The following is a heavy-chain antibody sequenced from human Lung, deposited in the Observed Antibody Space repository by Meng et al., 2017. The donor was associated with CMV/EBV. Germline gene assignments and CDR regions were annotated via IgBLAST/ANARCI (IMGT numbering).Heavy chain of an antibody. J-gene: IGHJ4*02. CDR1: GGSFSGYS. Sequence: SETRSLSCAVSGGSFSGYSWSWIRQPPGKGLEWIGEINHSGNTNYNPSPKSRVTISVDTSKNQFSLKLSSVTAADAAVYYCASRRYWGQGPLVTVSS. V-gene: IGHV4-34*01. CDR3: ASRRY. CDR2: INHSGNT.